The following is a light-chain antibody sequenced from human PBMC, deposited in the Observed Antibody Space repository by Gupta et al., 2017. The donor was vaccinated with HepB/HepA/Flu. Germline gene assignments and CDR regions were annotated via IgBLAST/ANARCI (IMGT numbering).Light chain of an antibody. Sequence: QSALTQPPSVSGSPGQSVTISCTGTSSDVGNYNRVSWYQQPPGTAPKLMIYEVSNRPSGVPDRFSGSKSGNTASLTISGRQAEDEADYYCSSYTTSSTVVFGGGTKLTVL. CDR1: SSDVGNYNR. V-gene: IGLV2-18*02. CDR3: SSYTTSSTVV. CDR2: EVS. J-gene: IGLJ2*01.